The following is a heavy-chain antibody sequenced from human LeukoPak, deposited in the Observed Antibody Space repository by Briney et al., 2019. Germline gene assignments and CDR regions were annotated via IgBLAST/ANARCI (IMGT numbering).Heavy chain of an antibody. Sequence: GGSLRLSCAASGFTFNNYWMSWVRQAPGKGLEWVANIKQDGSEKYYVDSEKGRFTISRDNAKNSLYLQMNSLRAEDTAVYYCARASGGITIFGVVSYWGQGTLVTVSS. CDR2: IKQDGSEK. D-gene: IGHD3-3*01. CDR3: ARASGGITIFGVVSY. CDR1: GFTFNNYW. J-gene: IGHJ4*02. V-gene: IGHV3-7*01.